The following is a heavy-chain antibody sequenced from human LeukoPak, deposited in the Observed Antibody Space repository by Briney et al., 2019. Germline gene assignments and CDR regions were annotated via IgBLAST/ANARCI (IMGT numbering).Heavy chain of an antibody. J-gene: IGHJ4*02. V-gene: IGHV3-30*04. CDR3: ARSFSYGYFDY. Sequence: GGSLRLSCAASGFTFSSYAMHWVRQPPGKGLEWVAVISYDGSNKYYADSVKGRFTISRDNSKNTLYLQMNSLRAEDTAVYYCARSFSYGYFDYWGQGTLVTVSS. CDR1: GFTFSSYA. D-gene: IGHD5-18*01. CDR2: ISYDGSNK.